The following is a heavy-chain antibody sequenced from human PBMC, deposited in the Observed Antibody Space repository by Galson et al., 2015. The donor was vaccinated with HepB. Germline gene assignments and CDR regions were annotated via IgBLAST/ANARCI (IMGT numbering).Heavy chain of an antibody. V-gene: IGHV3-23*01. D-gene: IGHD1-1*01. J-gene: IGHJ4*02. CDR2: ISGSGGST. CDR3: AKIPQRGFDFDY. Sequence: SLRLSCAASGFTFSSYAMSWVRQAPGKGLEWVSAISGSGGSTYYADSVKGRFTISRDNSKNTLYLQMNSLRAEDTAVYYCAKIPQRGFDFDYWGQGTLVTVSS. CDR1: GFTFSSYA.